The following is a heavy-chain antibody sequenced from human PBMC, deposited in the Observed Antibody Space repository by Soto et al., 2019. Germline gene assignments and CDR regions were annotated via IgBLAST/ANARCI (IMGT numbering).Heavy chain of an antibody. CDR1: GGSISSGGYY. V-gene: IGHV4-31*03. J-gene: IGHJ4*02. CDR3: ARDDCSSTSCALD. D-gene: IGHD2-2*01. CDR2: IYYSGST. Sequence: PSETLSLTCTDSGGSISSGGYYWSWIRQHPGKGLEWIGYIYYSGSTYYNPSLKSRVTISVDTSKTQFSLKLSSVTAADTAVYYCARDDCSSTSCALDWGQGTLVTVSS.